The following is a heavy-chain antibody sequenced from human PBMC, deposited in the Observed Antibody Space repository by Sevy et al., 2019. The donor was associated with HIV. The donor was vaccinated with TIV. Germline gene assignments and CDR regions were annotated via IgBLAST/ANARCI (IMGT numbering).Heavy chain of an antibody. D-gene: IGHD3-22*01. Sequence: SETLSLTCTVSGGSISTSSYYWGWIRQPPGKGLEWIGSIYYSGSTYYNPSLKSRVTISADTSKKHFSLKLSSVPAADTAVYYCARQTYYDTSGYPYYFDYWGQGTLVTVSS. CDR3: ARQTYYDTSGYPYYFDY. V-gene: IGHV4-39*01. CDR1: GGSISTSSYY. J-gene: IGHJ4*02. CDR2: IYYSGST.